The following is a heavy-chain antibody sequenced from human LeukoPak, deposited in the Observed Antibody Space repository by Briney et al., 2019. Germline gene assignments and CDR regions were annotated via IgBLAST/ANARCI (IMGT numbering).Heavy chain of an antibody. J-gene: IGHJ4*02. CDR2: IYTSGST. CDR1: GGSISNSSSY. CDR3: AREDYSSGYYFNY. V-gene: IGHV4-39*07. Sequence: PSETLSLTCTVSGGSISNSSSYWGWIRQPPGKGLEWIGRIYTSGSTNYNPSLKSRVTMSVDTSKNQFSLKLSSVTAADTAVYYCAREDYSSGYYFNYWGQGTLVTVSS. D-gene: IGHD3-22*01.